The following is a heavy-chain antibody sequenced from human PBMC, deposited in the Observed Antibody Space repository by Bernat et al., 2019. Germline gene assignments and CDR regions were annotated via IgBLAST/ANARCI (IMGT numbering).Heavy chain of an antibody. CDR1: GFSFSNYG. CDR3: ARDSPYGGQYMDV. Sequence: QVQLVESGGGVVQPGGSLRLSCAASGFSFSNYGMHWVRQAPGKGLEWVAVTWYDGSSQYYADSVKGRFTISRDNSKNTLYVQMNSLRAEDTAVYYLARDSPYGGQYMDVWGKGTSVTVYS. D-gene: IGHD4/OR15-4a*01. V-gene: IGHV3-33*01. J-gene: IGHJ6*03. CDR2: TWYDGSSQ.